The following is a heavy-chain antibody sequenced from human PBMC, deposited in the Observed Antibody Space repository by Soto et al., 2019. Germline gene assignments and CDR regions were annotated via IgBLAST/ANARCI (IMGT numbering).Heavy chain of an antibody. CDR1: GGAIGSYY. CDR3: AGAGNYRFDY. Sequence: SETLSLTCTVSGGAIGSYYWSWIRQPPGKGLEWMGYISHSGSTNYNHSLKSRVTISVDTSKNQFTLKLSSVTAADTAVYYCAGAGNYRFDYWGQGVLVTVSS. V-gene: IGHV4-59*01. D-gene: IGHD1-7*01. CDR2: ISHSGST. J-gene: IGHJ4*02.